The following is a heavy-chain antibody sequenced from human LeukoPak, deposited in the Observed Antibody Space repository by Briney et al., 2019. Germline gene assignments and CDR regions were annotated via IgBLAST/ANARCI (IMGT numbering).Heavy chain of an antibody. CDR1: GFTFSNYG. Sequence: GGSLRLSCAASGFTFSNYGMHWVRQAPGKGLEWVAVISYDGSNKYYADSVKCRFTISRDNSKNTLYLQMNSLRAEDTAVYYWAKDKYSGSYGPLDYWGQGTLVTVSS. CDR3: AKDKYSGSYGPLDY. J-gene: IGHJ4*02. V-gene: IGHV3-30*18. D-gene: IGHD1-26*01. CDR2: ISYDGSNK.